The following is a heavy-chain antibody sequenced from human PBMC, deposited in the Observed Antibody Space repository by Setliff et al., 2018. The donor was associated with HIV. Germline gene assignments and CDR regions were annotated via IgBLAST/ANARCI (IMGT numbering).Heavy chain of an antibody. J-gene: IGHJ4*02. V-gene: IGHV3-23*01. D-gene: IGHD4-17*01. CDR3: AKGHGDYGGNYFDF. Sequence: GGSLRLSCAASGFTFSTYAMGWVRQAPGEGLEWVSAISANAVTTHYADSVQGRFTISRDNVRDTLYLHMSGLRVEDTAVYYCAKGHGDYGGNYFDFWGQGTQVTVSS. CDR2: ISANAVTT. CDR1: GFTFSTYA.